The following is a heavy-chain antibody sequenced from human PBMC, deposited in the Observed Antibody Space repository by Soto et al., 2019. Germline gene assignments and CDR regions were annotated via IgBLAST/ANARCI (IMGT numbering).Heavy chain of an antibody. V-gene: IGHV3-23*01. J-gene: IGHJ6*02. CDR3: AKVSYSSSPYYYYGMDV. CDR2: ISGSGGST. CDR1: GFTFSSYA. Sequence: GGSLRLSCAASGFTFSSYAMSWVRQAPGKGLEWVSAISGSGGSTYYADSVKGRFTISRDNSKNTLYLQMNSLRAEDTAVYYCAKVSYSSSPYYYYGMDVWGQGTTVTVSS. D-gene: IGHD6-6*01.